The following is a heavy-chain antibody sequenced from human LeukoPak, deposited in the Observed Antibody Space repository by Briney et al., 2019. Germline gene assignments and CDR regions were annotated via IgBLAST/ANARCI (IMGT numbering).Heavy chain of an antibody. Sequence: GSLRLSCAASGFTFSSYSMNWVRQAPGKGLEWIGEINHSGSTNYNPSLKSRVTISVDTSKNQFSLKLSSVTAADTAVYYCARQNPAGAFDIWGQGTMVTVSS. CDR1: GFTFSSYS. CDR3: ARQNPAGAFDI. D-gene: IGHD2/OR15-2a*01. J-gene: IGHJ3*02. V-gene: IGHV4-34*01. CDR2: INHSGST.